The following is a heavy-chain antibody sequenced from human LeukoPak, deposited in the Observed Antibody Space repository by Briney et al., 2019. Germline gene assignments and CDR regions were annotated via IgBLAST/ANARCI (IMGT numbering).Heavy chain of an antibody. V-gene: IGHV3-48*04. CDR3: ARVGLIVMVNFDY. CDR1: GFTFSSYW. J-gene: IGHJ4*02. D-gene: IGHD3-22*01. Sequence: PGGSLRLSCAASGFTFSSYWMSWVRQAPGKGLEWVSYISSSGSTIYYADSVKGRSTISRDNAKNSLYLQMNSLRAEDTAVYYCARVGLIVMVNFDYWGQGTLVTVSS. CDR2: ISSSGSTI.